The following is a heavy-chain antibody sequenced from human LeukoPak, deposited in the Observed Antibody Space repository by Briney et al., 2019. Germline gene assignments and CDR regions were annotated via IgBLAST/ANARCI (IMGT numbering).Heavy chain of an antibody. V-gene: IGHV3-48*03. CDR3: ARDLGVVVMGDY. CDR1: GFTFSSYE. D-gene: IGHD2/OR15-2a*01. J-gene: IGHJ4*02. Sequence: GGSLRLSCAASGFTFSSYEMNWVRQAPGKGLEWVSYISSSGSTIYYADSVKGRFTISRDNAKNSLYLQMNSLRAEDTAVYYCARDLGVVVMGDYWGRGTLVTVSS. CDR2: ISSSGSTI.